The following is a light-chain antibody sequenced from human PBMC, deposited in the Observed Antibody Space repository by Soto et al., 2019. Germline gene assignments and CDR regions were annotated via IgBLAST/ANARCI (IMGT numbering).Light chain of an antibody. Sequence: DIQMPQSPSTLSGSVGDRVTITCLASQSISSWLAWYQQKPGKAPKLLIYDASNLETGVPSRFSGSGSGTDFTFTISSLQPEDIATYYCQQYDNLPLTFGGGTKV. J-gene: IGKJ4*01. CDR2: DAS. CDR1: QSISSW. V-gene: IGKV1-33*01. CDR3: QQYDNLPLT.